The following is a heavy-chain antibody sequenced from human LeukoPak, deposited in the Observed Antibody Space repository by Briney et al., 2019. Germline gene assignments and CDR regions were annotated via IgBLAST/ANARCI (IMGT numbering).Heavy chain of an antibody. D-gene: IGHD6-6*01. CDR3: ARGYPGVYTTSSPYYFDY. J-gene: IGHJ4*02. CDR2: IYHSGST. Sequence: SETLSLTCAVSGGSISSSNWWSWVRQPPGKGLEWIGEIYHSGSTNYNPSLKSRVTISVDKSKNQFSLKLSSVTAADTAVYYCARGYPGVYTTSSPYYFDYWGQGTLVTVSS. V-gene: IGHV4-4*02. CDR1: GGSISSSNW.